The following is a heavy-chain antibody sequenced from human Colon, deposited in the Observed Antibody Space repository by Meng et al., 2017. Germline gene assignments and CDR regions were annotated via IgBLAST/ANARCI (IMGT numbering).Heavy chain of an antibody. D-gene: IGHD3-22*01. CDR3: ARDFYDSRGVTWFDP. CDR2: FYFSGNT. CDR1: GGSISSGDYY. J-gene: IGHJ5*02. Sequence: QVQLQESGPGLVKPSQTLPLTCPVSGGSISSGDYYWSWSRQHPGKGLEWIGYFYFSGNTYYNPSLKSRVSISVDTSKNRFSLNLSSVTAADTAVYYCARDFYDSRGVTWFDPWGQGTLVTVSS. V-gene: IGHV4-31*02.